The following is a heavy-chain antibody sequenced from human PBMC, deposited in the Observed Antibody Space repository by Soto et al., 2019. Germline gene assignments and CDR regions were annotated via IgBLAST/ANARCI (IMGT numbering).Heavy chain of an antibody. Sequence: LSLTCAVYGGSFSGYYWSWIRQPPGKGLEWIGEINHSGSTNYNPSLKSRVTISVDTSKNQFSLKLSSVTAADTAVYYCAREIAPAEWGQGTLVTVSS. CDR2: INHSGST. V-gene: IGHV4-34*01. J-gene: IGHJ4*02. CDR1: GGSFSGYY. D-gene: IGHD6-13*01. CDR3: AREIAPAE.